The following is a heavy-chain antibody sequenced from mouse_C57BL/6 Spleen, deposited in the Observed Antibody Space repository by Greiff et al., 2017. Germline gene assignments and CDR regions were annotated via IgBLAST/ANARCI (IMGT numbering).Heavy chain of an antibody. CDR1: GYSITSGYY. Sequence: DVQLQESGPGLVKPSQSLSLTCSVTGYSITSGYYWNWIRQFPGNKLEWIGYISYDGSNNYNPSLKNRISITRDTSKNQFFLKLNSVTTEDTATYYCARGGGAYWGQGTLVTVSA. J-gene: IGHJ3*01. CDR3: ARGGGAY. CDR2: ISYDGSN. V-gene: IGHV3-6*01.